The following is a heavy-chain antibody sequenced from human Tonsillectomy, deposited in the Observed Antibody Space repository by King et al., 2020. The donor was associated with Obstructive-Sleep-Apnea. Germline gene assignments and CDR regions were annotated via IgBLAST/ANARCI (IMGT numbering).Heavy chain of an antibody. CDR3: ARGGETDHWGGEDYFDY. J-gene: IGHJ4*02. V-gene: IGHV3-7*01. CDR1: GFTFSSYW. D-gene: IGHD2-21*01. CDR2: IKQDGSEK. Sequence: VQLVESGGGLVQPGGSLRLSCAASGFTFSSYWMSWVRQAPGKGLEWVANIKQDGSEKYYVDSVKGRFTISRDNAKNSLYLQMNSLRAEDTAVYYCARGGETDHWGGEDYFDYWGQGTLVTVSS.